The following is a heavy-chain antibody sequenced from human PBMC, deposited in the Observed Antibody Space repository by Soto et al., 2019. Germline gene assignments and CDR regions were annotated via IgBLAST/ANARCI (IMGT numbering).Heavy chain of an antibody. CDR3: ARAGENYGSGTFSPPLRYYFNS. CDR2: INPSGGRT. D-gene: IGHD3-10*01. Sequence: QVQLVQSGTEVKKPGASVKVSCKASGYTFTTHYMHWVRQAPGQGLEWMGIINPSGGRTTYALKFQGRVTMTSDTSTNTVYVELTSLRSADTAIYFCARAGENYGSGTFSPPLRYYFNSWGQGTLVTVSS. V-gene: IGHV1-46*01. J-gene: IGHJ4*02. CDR1: GYTFTTHY.